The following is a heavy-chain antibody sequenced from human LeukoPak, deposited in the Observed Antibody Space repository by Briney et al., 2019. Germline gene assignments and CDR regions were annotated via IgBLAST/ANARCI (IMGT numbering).Heavy chain of an antibody. V-gene: IGHV4-59*08. CDR1: GGSISTYY. Sequence: SETLSLTCTISGGSISTYYWSWIRQPPGKGLEWIGYVYHSGSTNYNPSLKSRVTISVDTSKNQLSLKLTSVTAADTAVYYCARHGGAAGGHWGQGTLVTVSS. D-gene: IGHD6-13*01. CDR3: ARHGGAAGGH. CDR2: VYHSGST. J-gene: IGHJ4*02.